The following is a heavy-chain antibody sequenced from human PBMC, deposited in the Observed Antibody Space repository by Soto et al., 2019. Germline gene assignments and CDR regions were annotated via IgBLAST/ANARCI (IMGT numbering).Heavy chain of an antibody. V-gene: IGHV3-33*01. CDR3: ARALPRYGEVFRH. CDR2: IWYDGSNK. Sequence: LRLSCAASGFTFSSYGMHWVRQAPGKGLEWVAVIWYDGSNKYYADSVKGRFTISRDNSKNTLYLQMNSLRAEDTAVYYCARALPRYGEVFRHWGQGTLVTVSS. J-gene: IGHJ1*01. CDR1: GFTFSSYG. D-gene: IGHD4-17*01.